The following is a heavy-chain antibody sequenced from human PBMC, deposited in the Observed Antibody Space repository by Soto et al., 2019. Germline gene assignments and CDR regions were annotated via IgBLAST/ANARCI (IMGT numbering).Heavy chain of an antibody. J-gene: IGHJ3*02. D-gene: IGHD4-17*01. Sequence: DSVKGRFTISRDNSKNTLYLQMNSLRAEDTALYYCAQEDDYDHRRKAFDIWGQGTMVTVSS. V-gene: IGHV3-30*02. CDR3: AQEDDYDHRRKAFDI.